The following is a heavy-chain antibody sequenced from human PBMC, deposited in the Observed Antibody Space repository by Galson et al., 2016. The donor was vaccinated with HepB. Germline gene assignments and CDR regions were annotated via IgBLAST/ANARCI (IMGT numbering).Heavy chain of an antibody. CDR1: GDSISNDGNY. V-gene: IGHV4-31*03. CDR2: IYHSGST. J-gene: IGHJ4*02. Sequence: TLSLTCTVSGDSISNDGNYWSWTRQHPRKGLEFIGYIYHSGSTYYNPSLRSRVTISVDTSENQFSLKLSSVTAADTAVYYCARYFDHWGQGILVTVSS. CDR3: ARYFDH.